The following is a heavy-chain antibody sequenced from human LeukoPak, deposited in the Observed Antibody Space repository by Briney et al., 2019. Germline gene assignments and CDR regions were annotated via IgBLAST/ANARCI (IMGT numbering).Heavy chain of an antibody. V-gene: IGHV4-59*01. CDR1: GGAISGYY. CDR3: ARGRFNLDS. D-gene: IGHD3-10*01. J-gene: IGHJ4*02. CDR2: IYYSGST. Sequence: SETLSLTCTVSGGAISGYYWSWIRQPPGKGLEWIGYIYYSGSTDYNPSLKSRVTITVDTSKNQFSLKLSSVTAADTAVYYCARGRFNLDSWGQGTLVTVSS.